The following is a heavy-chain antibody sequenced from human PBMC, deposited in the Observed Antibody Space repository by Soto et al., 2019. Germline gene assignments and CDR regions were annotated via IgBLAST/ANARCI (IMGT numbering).Heavy chain of an antibody. D-gene: IGHD3-10*01. CDR1: GYSFTSYW. CDR3: ARLGAENLVRRGSVGSGSWGYYYGMDV. Sequence: GESLQISCKGSGYSFTSYWIGWVRQMPGKGLEWMGIIYPGDSDTRYSPSFQGQVTISADKSISTAYLQWSSLKASDTAMYYCARLGAENLVRRGSVGSGSWGYYYGMDVWGQGTTVTVSS. CDR2: IYPGDSDT. V-gene: IGHV5-51*01. J-gene: IGHJ6*02.